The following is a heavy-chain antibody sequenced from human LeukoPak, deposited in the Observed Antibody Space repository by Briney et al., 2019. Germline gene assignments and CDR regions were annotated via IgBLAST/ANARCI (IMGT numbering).Heavy chain of an antibody. D-gene: IGHD3-10*01. V-gene: IGHV4-30-2*01. J-gene: IGHJ4*02. CDR1: GGSISSGGYY. Sequence: RTSETLSLTCTVSGGSISSGGYYWSWIRQPPGKGLEWIGYIYHSGSTYYNPSLKSRVTISVDRSKNQFSLKLSSVTAADTAVYYCARLPGGGSGLPSWGQGTLVTVSS. CDR2: IYHSGST. CDR3: ARLPGGGSGLPS.